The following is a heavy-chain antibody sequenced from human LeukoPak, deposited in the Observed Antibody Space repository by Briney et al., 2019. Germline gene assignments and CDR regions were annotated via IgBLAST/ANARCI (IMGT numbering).Heavy chain of an antibody. D-gene: IGHD6-19*01. J-gene: IGHJ4*02. Sequence: PGGSLRLSCAASGFTFSSYSMNWVRQAPGKGLEWVSTISPRSNGIYYTDSVRGRFTVSRDNSKNTLYLQMNRLGAEDTAVYYCAKNLRTSVAGYDYWGQGTLVTVSS. V-gene: IGHV3-21*04. CDR2: ISPRSNGI. CDR1: GFTFSSYS. CDR3: AKNLRTSVAGYDY.